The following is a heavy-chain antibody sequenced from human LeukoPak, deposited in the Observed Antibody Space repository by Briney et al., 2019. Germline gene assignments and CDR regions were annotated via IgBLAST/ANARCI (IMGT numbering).Heavy chain of an antibody. CDR3: ARGSFTGIAVAGTEAFDI. CDR2: TYCRSKWYN. D-gene: IGHD6-19*01. V-gene: IGHV6-1*01. CDR1: GDSVSSNSAA. Sequence: SQTLSLTCAISGDSVSSNSAAWNWIRQSPSRGLEWLGRTYCRSKWYNDYAVSVKSRITINPDTSKNQFSLQLNSVTPEDTAVYYCARGSFTGIAVAGTEAFDIWGQGTMVTVSS. J-gene: IGHJ3*02.